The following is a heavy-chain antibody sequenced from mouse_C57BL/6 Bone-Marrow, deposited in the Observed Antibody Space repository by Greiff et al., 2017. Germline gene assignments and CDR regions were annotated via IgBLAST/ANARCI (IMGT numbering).Heavy chain of an antibody. V-gene: IGHV14-1*01. D-gene: IGHD1-1*01. CDR1: GFNIKDYY. Sequence: VQLQQSGAELVRPGASVKLSCTASGFNIKDYYMHWVKQRPEQGLEWIGRIDPEDGDTEYAPKFPGKATMTADTSSNTAYLQLSSLTSEDTAVYYCTTPYYGSSSFAYWGQGTLVTVSA. CDR3: TTPYYGSSSFAY. CDR2: IDPEDGDT. J-gene: IGHJ3*01.